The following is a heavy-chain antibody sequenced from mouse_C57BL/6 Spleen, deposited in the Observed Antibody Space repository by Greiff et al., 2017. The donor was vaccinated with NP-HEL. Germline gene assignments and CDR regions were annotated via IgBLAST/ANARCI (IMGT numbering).Heavy chain of an antibody. V-gene: IGHV1-53*01. D-gene: IGHD1-1*01. Sequence: VQLQQSGTELVKPGASVKLSCKASGYTFTSYWMHWVKQRPGQGLEWIGNINPSNGGTNYNEKFKSKATLTVDKSSSTAYMQLSSLTSEDSAFYYCARTPFTTVVATSYFDYWGQGTTLTVSS. J-gene: IGHJ2*01. CDR1: GYTFTSYW. CDR3: ARTPFTTVVATSYFDY. CDR2: INPSNGGT.